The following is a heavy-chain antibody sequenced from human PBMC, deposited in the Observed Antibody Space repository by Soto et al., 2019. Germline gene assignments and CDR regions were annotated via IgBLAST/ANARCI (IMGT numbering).Heavy chain of an antibody. CDR3: AKVQEKWSISFDY. J-gene: IGHJ4*02. CDR2: INTYNGNT. Sequence: QVQLVQSGAEVKKPGASVKVSCTASGYTFTNYGVSWVRQAPGQGLEWMGWINTYNGNTNYAQRLQGIVTMSTDTSTSTAYMEVRSLRYDDTAVYYCAKVQEKWSISFDYWGQGTLVTVSS. CDR1: GYTFTNYG. D-gene: IGHD2-15*01. V-gene: IGHV1-18*01.